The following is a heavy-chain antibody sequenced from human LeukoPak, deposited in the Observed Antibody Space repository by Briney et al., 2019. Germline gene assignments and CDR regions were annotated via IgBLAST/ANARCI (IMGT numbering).Heavy chain of an antibody. V-gene: IGHV3-20*01. CDR2: INWNGGST. J-gene: IGHJ4*02. CDR1: GFTFDDYG. CDR3: ARGTPTSLWAGADY. D-gene: IGHD2/OR15-2a*01. Sequence: PGGSLRLSCAASGFTFDDYGMSWVRQAPGKGLEWVSGINWNGGSTGYADSVKGRFTISRDNAKNSLYLQMNSLRAEDTALYHCARGTPTSLWAGADYWGQGTLVTVSS.